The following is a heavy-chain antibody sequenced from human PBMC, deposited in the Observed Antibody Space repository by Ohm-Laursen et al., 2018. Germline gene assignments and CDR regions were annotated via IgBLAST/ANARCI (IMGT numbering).Heavy chain of an antibody. D-gene: IGHD2-2*01. V-gene: IGHV3-48*04. CDR2: ISSSDSTI. J-gene: IGHJ6*02. CDR1: GFTFSSYS. Sequence: GSLRLSCTATGFTFSSYSMNWVRQAPGKGLEWVSYISSSDSTIYYADSVKGRFTISRDNAKNSLYLQMNSLRAEDTAVYYCARDGSLYCSSTSCYSGYYYYGMDVWGQGTTVTVSS. CDR3: ARDGSLYCSSTSCYSGYYYYGMDV.